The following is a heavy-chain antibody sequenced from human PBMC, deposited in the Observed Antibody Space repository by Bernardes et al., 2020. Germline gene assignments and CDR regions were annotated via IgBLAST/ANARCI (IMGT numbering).Heavy chain of an antibody. D-gene: IGHD6-19*01. Sequence: SGPTLVKPTQTLTLTCPFSGFLLTSNGVGVGWIRQPPGQALEWLAIIYWDDDKRYSPSLKSRLTITKDTSKNQVALTMANMDPVDTATYYCAHRRTVADKAHFDYWGQGTLVTVSS. V-gene: IGHV2-5*02. CDR2: IYWDDDK. CDR3: AHRRTVADKAHFDY. CDR1: GFLLTSNGVG. J-gene: IGHJ4*02.